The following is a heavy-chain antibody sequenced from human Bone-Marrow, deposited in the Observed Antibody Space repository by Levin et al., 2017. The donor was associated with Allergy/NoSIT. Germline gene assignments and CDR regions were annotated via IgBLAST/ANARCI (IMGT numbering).Heavy chain of an antibody. CDR3: ARDSSGWLNWFDP. J-gene: IGHJ5*02. D-gene: IGHD6-19*01. CDR2: ISGSTSTT. CDR1: GFTFSSYN. V-gene: IGHV3-48*04. Sequence: AGGSLRLSCAASGFTFSSYNMNWVRQAPGKGLEWVSYISGSTSTTFYADSVKGRFTISRDNAKNSLYLQMNSLRAEDTAVYYCARDSSGWLNWFDPWGQGTLVIVSS.